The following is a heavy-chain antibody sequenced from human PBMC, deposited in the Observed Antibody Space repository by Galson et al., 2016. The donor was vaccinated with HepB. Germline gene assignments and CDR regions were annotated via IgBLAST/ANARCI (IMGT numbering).Heavy chain of an antibody. V-gene: IGHV3-23*01. CDR1: GFTFNINA. D-gene: IGHD5-18*01. J-gene: IGHJ4*02. CDR2: IAGSGAPT. Sequence: SLRLSCAASGFTFNINAMSWVRQAPGKGLEWVAAIAGSGAPTNYADSVKGRFTISRDNAKNSLYLQMNSLRAEDTALYYCARVVRDYRTYSYSGPSYAMDVWSQGTLVTVSS. CDR3: ARVVRDYRTYSYSGPSYAMDV.